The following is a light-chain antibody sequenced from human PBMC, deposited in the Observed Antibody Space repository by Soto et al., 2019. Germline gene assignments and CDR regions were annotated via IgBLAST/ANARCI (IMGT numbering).Light chain of an antibody. J-gene: IGKJ1*01. V-gene: IGKV1-6*01. CDR3: LQDYNSPWT. CDR1: QGIRSD. Sequence: AIQMTQSPSSLSASVGDRVTITCRASQGIRSDLVWYQQKPGKAPKLLIYAASSLQSGVPARFSGSGSGTDFTLTISSLQPEDFATYYCLQDYNSPWTFGQGTKVEIK. CDR2: AAS.